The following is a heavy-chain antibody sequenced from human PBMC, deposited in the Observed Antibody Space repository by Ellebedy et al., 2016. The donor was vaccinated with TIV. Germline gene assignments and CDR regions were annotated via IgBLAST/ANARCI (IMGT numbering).Heavy chain of an antibody. D-gene: IGHD2-21*01. CDR2: INPSGGST. J-gene: IGHJ6*02. CDR1: GYTFTSYY. Sequence: ASVKVSXXASGYTFTSYYMHWVRQAPGQGLEWMGIINPSGGSTSYAQKFQGRVTMTRDTSTSTVYMELSSLRSEDTAVYYCARWSYCGGDCYGDYYYGMDVWGQGTTVTVSS. CDR3: ARWSYCGGDCYGDYYYGMDV. V-gene: IGHV1-46*01.